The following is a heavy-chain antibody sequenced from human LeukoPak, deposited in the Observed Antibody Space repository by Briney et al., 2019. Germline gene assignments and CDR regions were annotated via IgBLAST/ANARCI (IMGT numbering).Heavy chain of an antibody. D-gene: IGHD2-2*01. CDR2: ISWNSGSI. CDR1: GFTFDDYA. Sequence: GGSLRLSCAASGFTFDDYAMHWVRQAPGKGLEWVSDISWNSGSIGYADSVKGRFTISRDNAKNSLYPQMNSLRAEDMALYYCAKDDCSSTSCQIDYWGQGTLVTVSS. J-gene: IGHJ4*02. CDR3: AKDDCSSTSCQIDY. V-gene: IGHV3-9*03.